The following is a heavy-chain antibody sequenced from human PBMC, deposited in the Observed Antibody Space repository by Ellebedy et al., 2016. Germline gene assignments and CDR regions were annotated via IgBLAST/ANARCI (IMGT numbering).Heavy chain of an antibody. D-gene: IGHD6-13*01. CDR1: GYTFTSYG. V-gene: IGHV1-18*01. CDR3: ARTVAAAGSLGVEGIDY. CDR2: ISAYNGNT. J-gene: IGHJ4*02. Sequence: ASVKVSXXASGYTFTSYGISWVRQAPGQGLEWMGWISAYNGNTNYAQKLQGRVTMTTDTSTSTAYMELRSLRSDDTAVYYCARTVAAAGSLGVEGIDYWGQGTLVTVSS.